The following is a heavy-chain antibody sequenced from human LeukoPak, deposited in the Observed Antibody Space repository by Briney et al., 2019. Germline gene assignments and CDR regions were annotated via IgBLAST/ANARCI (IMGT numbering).Heavy chain of an antibody. CDR3: ASTFWRADSDY. J-gene: IGHJ4*02. CDR1: GVSISSGGYS. D-gene: IGHD3-3*01. V-gene: IGHV4-30-2*01. Sequence: TPSETLSLTCAVSGVSISSGGYSWSWIRQPPGKGLEWIGYIYHSGSTYYNPSLKSRVTISVDRSKNQFSLKLSSVTAADTAVYYCASTFWRADSDYWGQGTLVTVSS. CDR2: IYHSGST.